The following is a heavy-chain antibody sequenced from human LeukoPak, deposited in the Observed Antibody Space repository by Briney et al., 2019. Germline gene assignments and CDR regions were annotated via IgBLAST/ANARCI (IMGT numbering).Heavy chain of an antibody. CDR3: ARGYYDSSGIDAFDI. CDR1: GFTFSSYS. V-gene: IGHV3-48*01. J-gene: IGHJ3*02. Sequence: GGSLRLSCAASGFTFSSYSMNWVRQAPGKGLEWVSYISSSSSTIYYADSVKGRFIISRDNAKNSLYLQMNSLRAEDTAVYYCARGYYDSSGIDAFDIWGQGTMVTVSS. CDR2: ISSSSSTI. D-gene: IGHD3-22*01.